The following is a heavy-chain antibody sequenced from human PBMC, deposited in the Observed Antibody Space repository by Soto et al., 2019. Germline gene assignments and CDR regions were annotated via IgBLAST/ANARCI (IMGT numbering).Heavy chain of an antibody. CDR1: SGSIGTYF. D-gene: IGHD1-26*01. Sequence: SETLSLTCTVSSGSIGTYFWSWIRQPPGRGLEWIGYIYYSRTTNYNPSLKSRVTIFLDTSKNQFSLRLSSVTAADTAVYYCARGRGGTYDAFDLWGQGTLVTVSS. J-gene: IGHJ3*01. CDR3: ARGRGGTYDAFDL. V-gene: IGHV4-59*01. CDR2: IYYSRTT.